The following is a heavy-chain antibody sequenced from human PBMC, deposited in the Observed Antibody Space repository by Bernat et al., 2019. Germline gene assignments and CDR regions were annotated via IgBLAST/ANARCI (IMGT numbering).Heavy chain of an antibody. CDR3: AKGLGGNGNFYYYMDV. Sequence: VQLVESGGGVVQPERSLRPSCAASGFTFSSYAMHWVRQATGKGLEWVSAIGGRGGSTYYADSVKGRFTISRDNSKNTLFLQMNSLRAEDTAVYYCAKGLGGNGNFYYYMDVWGKGTTVTVSS. V-gene: IGHV3-23*04. D-gene: IGHD3-3*01. J-gene: IGHJ6*03. CDR1: GFTFSSYA. CDR2: IGGRGGST.